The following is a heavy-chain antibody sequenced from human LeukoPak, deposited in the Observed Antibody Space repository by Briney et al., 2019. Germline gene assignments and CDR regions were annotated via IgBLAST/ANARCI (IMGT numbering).Heavy chain of an antibody. J-gene: IGHJ5*02. CDR3: ARVRRDDYGDYEAPNWFDP. CDR1: GYSISSGYY. Sequence: PSETLSLTCTVSGYSISSGYYWGWIRQPPGKGLEWIGSIYHSGSTYYNPSLKSRVTISVDTSKNQFSLKLSSVTAADTAVYYCARVRRDDYGDYEAPNWFDPWGQGTLVTVSS. V-gene: IGHV4-38-2*02. CDR2: IYHSGST. D-gene: IGHD4-17*01.